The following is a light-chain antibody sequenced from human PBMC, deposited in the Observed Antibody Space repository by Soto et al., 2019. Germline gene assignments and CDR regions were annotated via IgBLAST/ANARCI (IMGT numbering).Light chain of an antibody. CDR3: SSYTSSSTYV. V-gene: IGLV2-14*01. J-gene: IGLJ1*01. CDR2: DVS. CDR1: SSDVGGYNY. Sequence: QSVLTQPASVSGSPGQSITISCTGTSSDVGGYNYVSWYQQHPGKAPKLMIYDVSNRPSGVSYRFSGSKSGNTASLTISGLQAEDEADYYCSSYTSSSTYVFGTGTKLPS.